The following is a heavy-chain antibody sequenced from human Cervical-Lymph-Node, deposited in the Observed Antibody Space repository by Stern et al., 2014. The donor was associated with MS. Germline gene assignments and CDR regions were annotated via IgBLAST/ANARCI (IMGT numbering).Heavy chain of an antibody. CDR1: GFTFDGYV. CDR3: AKDATPRWKTFGSSGHPNSGHPYYFDF. V-gene: IGHV3-9*01. CDR2: IYWNSGSG. J-gene: IGHJ4*02. Sequence: VQLVQSGGGLVQPGGSLRLSCAASGFTFDGYVMHLGRQAPGKGLEWGSRIYWNSGSGGYADSVKARFTISRDTAKNSLYLQMNSLRAEDTALYYCAKDATPRWKTFGSSGHPNSGHPYYFDFWGQGTLVTVSS. D-gene: IGHD6-19*01.